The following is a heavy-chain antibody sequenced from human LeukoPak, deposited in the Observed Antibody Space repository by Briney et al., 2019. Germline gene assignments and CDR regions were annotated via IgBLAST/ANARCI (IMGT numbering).Heavy chain of an antibody. J-gene: IGHJ4*02. V-gene: IGHV3-30*18. CDR1: GFTFSSYG. Sequence: PGGSLRLSCAASGFTFSSYGMHWVRQAPGKGLEWVAVISYDGSNKYYADSVKGRFTISRDNSKNTLYLQMNSLRAEDTAVYYCAKDLEMATIGGKDYWGQGTLVTVSS. D-gene: IGHD5-24*01. CDR3: AKDLEMATIGGKDY. CDR2: ISYDGSNK.